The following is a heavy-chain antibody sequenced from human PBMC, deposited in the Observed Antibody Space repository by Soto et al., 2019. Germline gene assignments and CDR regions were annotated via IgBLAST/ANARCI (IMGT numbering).Heavy chain of an antibody. V-gene: IGHV1-69*01. CDR1: GGTFSSYA. CDR2: LNPIFGTP. Sequence: QVQLEQSGAEVKKPGSSVKVSCKASGGTFSSYAISWVRQAPGQGLEWMGGLNPIFGTPNYAQKFQGRVTNTADEPTNTAYIEQSSLRSEGTAVYYCANADSFGELGGWYEPWGQGTLVTISS. CDR3: ANADSFGELGGWYEP. D-gene: IGHD3-10*01. J-gene: IGHJ5*02.